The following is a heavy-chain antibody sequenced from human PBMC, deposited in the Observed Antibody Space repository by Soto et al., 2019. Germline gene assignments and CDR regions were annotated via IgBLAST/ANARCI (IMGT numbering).Heavy chain of an antibody. J-gene: IGHJ4*02. CDR2: IIPVLNIA. CDR1: GGTFPNST. CDR3: ARAPTASSPFVY. Sequence: QVQLVQSGAEMKRPGSSVKVSCEASGGTFPNSTFNWVRQAPGQGLEWMGRIIPVLNIANYAQNFHGRITITADKSTSTAYLELTSLRSDDTAFYFCARAPTASSPFVYWGQGSLVTVSS. D-gene: IGHD1-26*01. V-gene: IGHV1-69*02.